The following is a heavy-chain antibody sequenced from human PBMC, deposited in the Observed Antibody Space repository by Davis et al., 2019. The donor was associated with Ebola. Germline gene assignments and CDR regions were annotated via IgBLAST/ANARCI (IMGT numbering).Heavy chain of an antibody. D-gene: IGHD3-3*01. V-gene: IGHV1-24*01. CDR3: ARGPNYDFWSGYWRRYYYGMDV. CDR2: FDPEDGET. CDR1: GYTLTELS. J-gene: IGHJ6*02. Sequence: AASVQVSCKVSGYTLTELSMHWVRQAPGKGLEWMGGFDPEDGETIYAQKFQGRVTMTEDTSTDTAYMELSSLRSEDTAVYYCARGPNYDFWSGYWRRYYYGMDVWGQGTTVTVSS.